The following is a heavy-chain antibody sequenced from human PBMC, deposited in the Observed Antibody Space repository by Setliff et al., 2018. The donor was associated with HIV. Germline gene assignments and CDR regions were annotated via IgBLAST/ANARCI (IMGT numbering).Heavy chain of an antibody. D-gene: IGHD1-7*01. Sequence: PSETLSLTCSVSGGSISSSSDYWAWIRQPPGKGLEWIGSIYYSGSTYSNPSLKSRVSIFVDTSKKQFSLSLKSVTAADTALYYCARNNWNYEWGSFDSWGRGTLVTVSS. J-gene: IGHJ4*02. CDR3: ARNNWNYEWGSFDS. CDR1: GGSISSSSDY. CDR2: IYYSGST. V-gene: IGHV4-39*01.